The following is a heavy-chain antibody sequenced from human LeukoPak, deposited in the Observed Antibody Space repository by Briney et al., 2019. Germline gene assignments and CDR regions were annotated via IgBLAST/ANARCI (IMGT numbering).Heavy chain of an antibody. V-gene: IGHV1-46*01. CDR3: ARAYYYAMDV. CDR1: GYSSTGYY. Sequence: ASVKVSCKASGYSSTGYYLHWVRQAPGQGLEWMGKINPSGGSTTYAQKFQGRVTMTRDTSTSTVYMELGSLTSEDTAVYYCARAYYYAMDVWGQGTTVTVSS. J-gene: IGHJ6*02. CDR2: INPSGGST.